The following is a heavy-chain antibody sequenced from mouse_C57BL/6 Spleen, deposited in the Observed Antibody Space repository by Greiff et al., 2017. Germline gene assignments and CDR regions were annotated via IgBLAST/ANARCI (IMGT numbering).Heavy chain of an antibody. V-gene: IGHV7-3*01. CDR2: IRNKANGSTT. CDR3: SGYDPYDYDGGYAMDY. D-gene: IGHD2-4*01. CDR1: GFTFTDYY. J-gene: IGHJ4*01. Sequence: EVQLVESGGGFVQPGGSLSLSCAASGFTFTDYYMSWVRQPPGKALEWLGFIRNKANGSTTEYSASVKGRFTISRDNSPSILYLQMMALRAEDSVSTFRSGYDPYDYDGGYAMDYWGQGTSVTVSS.